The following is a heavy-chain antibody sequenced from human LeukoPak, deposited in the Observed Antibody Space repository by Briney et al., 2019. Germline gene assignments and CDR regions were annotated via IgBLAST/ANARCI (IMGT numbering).Heavy chain of an antibody. CDR3: ATDLIWFGESSSAFDI. Sequence: GASVKVSCKVSGYTLTELSMHWVRQAPGKGLEWMGGFDPEDGETIYARKFQGRVTMTEDTSTDTAYMELSSLRSEDTAVYYCATDLIWFGESSSAFDIWGQGTMVTVSS. V-gene: IGHV1-24*01. CDR2: FDPEDGET. CDR1: GYTLTELS. D-gene: IGHD3-10*01. J-gene: IGHJ3*02.